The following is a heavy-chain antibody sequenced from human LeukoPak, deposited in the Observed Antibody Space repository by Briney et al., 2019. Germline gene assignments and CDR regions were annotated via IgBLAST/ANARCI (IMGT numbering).Heavy chain of an antibody. CDR3: ARIPLKDSDSSGYEY. Sequence: SETLSLTCTVSGGSISSSIHYWGWIRQPPGKGLEWIGNIYYSGSTFYNPSLKSRVTISVDTSRNQSSLKLYSVTAADTAVYYCARIPLKDSDSSGYEYWGQGTLVSVSS. J-gene: IGHJ4*02. CDR2: IYYSGST. V-gene: IGHV4-39*01. CDR1: GGSISSSIHY. D-gene: IGHD3-22*01.